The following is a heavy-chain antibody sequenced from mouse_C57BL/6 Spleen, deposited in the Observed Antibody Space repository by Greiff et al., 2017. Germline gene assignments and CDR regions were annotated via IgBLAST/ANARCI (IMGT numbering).Heavy chain of an antibody. J-gene: IGHJ3*01. Sequence: VQLQQPGAELVRPGTSVKLSCKASGYTFTSSWMHWVKQRPGQGLEWIGVIDPSDSYTNYNQKFKGKATLTVDTSSSTAYMQLSSLTSEDSAVYYCANWAWFAYWGQGPLVTVSA. CDR3: ANWAWFAY. V-gene: IGHV1-59*01. CDR2: IDPSDSYT. CDR1: GYTFTSSW. D-gene: IGHD4-1*01.